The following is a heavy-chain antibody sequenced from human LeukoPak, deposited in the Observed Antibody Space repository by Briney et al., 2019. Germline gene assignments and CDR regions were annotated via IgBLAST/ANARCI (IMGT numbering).Heavy chain of an antibody. CDR1: GGSISSSSYY. CDR3: ARTPLRREYQLLSAGP. D-gene: IGHD2-2*01. V-gene: IGHV4-39*07. Sequence: SETLSLTCTVSGGSISSSSYYWGWIRQPPGKGLEWIGSIYCSGSTYYNPSLRSRVTISVDTSKNQFSLKLSSVTAADTAVYYCARTPLRREYQLLSAGPWGQGTLVTVSS. CDR2: IYCSGST. J-gene: IGHJ5*02.